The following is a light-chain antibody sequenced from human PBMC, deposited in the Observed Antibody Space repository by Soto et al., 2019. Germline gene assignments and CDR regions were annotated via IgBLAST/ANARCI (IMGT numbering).Light chain of an antibody. CDR2: CAS. CDR3: QQYNNWPPLT. V-gene: IGKV3-15*01. Sequence: EIVMTQSPATLSVSPGERATLSCRASQSVSSNLAWYQQKPGQAPRLLIYCASTRGTGIPARFSGSGSGTEFTLTISSLQSEDFAVYYCQQYNNWPPLTFGGGTKVEIK. CDR1: QSVSSN. J-gene: IGKJ4*01.